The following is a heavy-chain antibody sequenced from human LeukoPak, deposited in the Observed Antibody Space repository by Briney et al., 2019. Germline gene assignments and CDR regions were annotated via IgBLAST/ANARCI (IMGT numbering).Heavy chain of an antibody. CDR1: GGSISSYY. Sequence: SETLSLTCTVSGGSISSYYWSWIRQPPGKGLEWIGYIYYSGSTNHNPSLKSRVTISVDTSKNQFSLKLSSVTAADTAVYYCARDYWNDGDGGDHWGQGTLVSVSS. J-gene: IGHJ4*02. V-gene: IGHV4-59*01. CDR3: ARDYWNDGDGGDH. D-gene: IGHD1-1*01. CDR2: IYYSGST.